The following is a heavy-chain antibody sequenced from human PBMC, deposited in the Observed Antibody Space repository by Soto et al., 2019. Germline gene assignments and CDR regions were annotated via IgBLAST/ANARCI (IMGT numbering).Heavy chain of an antibody. CDR3: ARKGFGVGGWFDP. J-gene: IGHJ5*02. Sequence: QVQLQESGPGLVKPSQTLSLTCTVSGGSISSGGYYWSWIRQHPGKGLEWIGYIYYSGSTYYNPSLKGRVTTSVDTSKNQFSLKLSSGTAADTAVYYCARKGFGVGGWFDPWGQGTLVTVSS. CDR2: IYYSGST. D-gene: IGHD3-10*01. V-gene: IGHV4-31*03. CDR1: GGSISSGGYY.